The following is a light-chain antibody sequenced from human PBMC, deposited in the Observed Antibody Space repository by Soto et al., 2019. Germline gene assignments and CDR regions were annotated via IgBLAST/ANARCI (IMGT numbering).Light chain of an antibody. J-gene: IGLJ1*01. CDR3: QSYDTSLGGSYV. V-gene: IGLV1-40*01. CDR1: SSNIGIGYD. CDR2: VDI. Sequence: QSVLTQPPSVSGAPGQRVTISCTGGSSNIGIGYDVHWYQQLPVKGPKLLGSVDINGSSAVPDRFSGSKSATRAALDITGLQAEDEADYYCQSYDTSLGGSYVFGTGTKVTGL.